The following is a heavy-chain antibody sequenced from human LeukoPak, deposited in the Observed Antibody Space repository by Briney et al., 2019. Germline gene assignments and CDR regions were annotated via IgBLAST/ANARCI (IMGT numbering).Heavy chain of an antibody. CDR3: ARQKYDILTGELFDY. Sequence: ETLSLTCTVSGGSISSSSYYWGWIRQPPGKGLEWIGSIYYSGSTYYNPSLKSRVTISVDTSKNQFSLKLSSVTAADTAVYYCARQKYDILTGELFDYWGQGTLVTVSS. J-gene: IGHJ4*02. CDR2: IYYSGST. CDR1: GGSISSSSYY. V-gene: IGHV4-39*01. D-gene: IGHD3-9*01.